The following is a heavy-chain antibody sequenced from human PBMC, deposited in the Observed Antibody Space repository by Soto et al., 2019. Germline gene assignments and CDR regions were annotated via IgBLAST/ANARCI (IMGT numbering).Heavy chain of an antibody. CDR1: GYTFTLFG. CDR3: ARGGQYRYFDY. Sequence: QVQLVQSGAEVKHPGASVKVSYTTSGYTFTLFGITWVRQAPGQGLEWMGWISPYNGATKYAEKLEGRVTLTTDTATDTAYMELTSLTSDDTAEYYCARGGQYRYFDYWGQGTLVTVSS. D-gene: IGHD2-2*02. J-gene: IGHJ4*02. V-gene: IGHV1-18*01. CDR2: ISPYNGAT.